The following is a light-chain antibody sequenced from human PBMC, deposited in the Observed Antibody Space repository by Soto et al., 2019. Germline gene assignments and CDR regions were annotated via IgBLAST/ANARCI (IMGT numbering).Light chain of an antibody. J-gene: IGKJ1*01. Sequence: AIQMTQSPSSLSASVGDRVIITCRASQAIRTELGWYQQRPGKAPKLLIYGTSNLQSGVPSRFSGSGSGTDFTLTINGLQPEDFATYYCMQDYSYLRTFGQGTRVDIK. CDR1: QAIRTE. CDR3: MQDYSYLRT. V-gene: IGKV1-6*01. CDR2: GTS.